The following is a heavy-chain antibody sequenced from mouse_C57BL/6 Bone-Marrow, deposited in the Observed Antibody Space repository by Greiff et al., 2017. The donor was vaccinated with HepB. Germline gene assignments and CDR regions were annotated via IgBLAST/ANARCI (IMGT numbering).Heavy chain of an antibody. D-gene: IGHD3-2*02. J-gene: IGHJ4*01. CDR1: GYTFTSYW. V-gene: IGHV1-55*01. Sequence: VQLQQPGAELVKPGASVKMFCKASGYTFTSYWITWVKQRPGQGLEWIGDIYPGSGSTNYNEKFKSKATLTVDTSSSTAYMQLSSLTSEDSAVYYCARSGVPYAMDYWGQGTSVTVSS. CDR3: ARSGVPYAMDY. CDR2: IYPGSGST.